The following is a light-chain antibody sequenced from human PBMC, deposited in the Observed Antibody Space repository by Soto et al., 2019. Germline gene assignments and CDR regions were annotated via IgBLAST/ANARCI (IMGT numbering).Light chain of an antibody. CDR2: RAS. V-gene: IGKV1-5*03. Sequence: DIQMTQSPSTLSASIGDRVTITCRASQSISDWLTWFQQKPGKAPKLLIYRASRLESGVPSRFIGSGSGTEFTLTISSLQPDDFATYYCQQYNGFSETFGQGTKVEIK. CDR3: QQYNGFSET. J-gene: IGKJ1*01. CDR1: QSISDW.